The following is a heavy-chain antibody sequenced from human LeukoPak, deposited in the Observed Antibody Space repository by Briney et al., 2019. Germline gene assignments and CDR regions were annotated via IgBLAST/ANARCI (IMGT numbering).Heavy chain of an antibody. V-gene: IGHV1-2*02. CDR2: INPNSGGT. J-gene: IGHJ4*02. Sequence: ASVKVSCKASGYTFTGYYMHWVRQAPGQGLEWMGWINPNSGGTNYAQKFQGRVTMTRDTSISTAYMELSRLRSDDTAVYYCARARGWGPEERWLPLDYWGQGTLVTVSS. CDR1: GYTFTGYY. D-gene: IGHD2-21*02. CDR3: ARARGWGPEERWLPLDY.